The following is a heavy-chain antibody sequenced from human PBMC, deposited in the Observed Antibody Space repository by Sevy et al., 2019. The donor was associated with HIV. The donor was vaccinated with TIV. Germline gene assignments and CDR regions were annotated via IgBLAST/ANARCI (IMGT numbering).Heavy chain of an antibody. CDR1: GFTFSSYA. V-gene: IGHV3-30-3*01. CDR3: ARDDYYGSGSYCEY. J-gene: IGHJ4*02. CDR2: ISYDGSNK. D-gene: IGHD3-10*01. Sequence: GGSLRLSCAASGFTFSSYAMHWVRQAPGKGLEWVAVISYDGSNKYYADSVKGRFTISRDNSKNTLYLQMNSLRAEDTAVYYCARDDYYGSGSYCEYWGQGTLVTVSS.